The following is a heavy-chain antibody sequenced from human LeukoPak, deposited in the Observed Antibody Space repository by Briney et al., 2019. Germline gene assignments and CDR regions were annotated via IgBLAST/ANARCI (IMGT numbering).Heavy chain of an antibody. CDR1: GGSLSSSSYY. D-gene: IGHD3-3*01. J-gene: IGHJ3*02. CDR2: IYYSEST. V-gene: IGHV4-39*01. Sequence: SETLSLTRTLSGGSLSSSSYYWGWIRQPPGKGLEWIGSIYYSESTYYNPSLKRRVTISVDTSKNQFALKLSSVTAADTAVYYCARHLSCCGVVQGAFDIWGQGTMVTVSS. CDR3: ARHLSCCGVVQGAFDI.